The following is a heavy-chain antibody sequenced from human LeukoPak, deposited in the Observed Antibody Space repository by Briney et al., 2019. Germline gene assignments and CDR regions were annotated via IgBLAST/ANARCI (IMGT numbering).Heavy chain of an antibody. Sequence: GGSLRLSCAATGFTFSSSAMTWVRQTPGRGLEWVSAISETGVYTYYAASLKGRFTISRDNSKNTLCLQMSSLRAEDTALYYCAKSLGDKKAYDIWGQGTMVTVSS. D-gene: IGHD3-3*01. V-gene: IGHV3-23*01. CDR2: ISETGVYT. J-gene: IGHJ3*02. CDR1: GFTFSSSA. CDR3: AKSLGDKKAYDI.